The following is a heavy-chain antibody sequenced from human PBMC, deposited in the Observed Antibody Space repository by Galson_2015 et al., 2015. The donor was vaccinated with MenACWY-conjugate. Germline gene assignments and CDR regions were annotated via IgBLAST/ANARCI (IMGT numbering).Heavy chain of an antibody. D-gene: IGHD5-18*01. CDR1: GDSVSSYSVA. V-gene: IGHV6-1*01. CDR2: TYYRSKWYH. Sequence: CAISGDSVSSYSVAWNWIRQSPSRGLEWLARTYYRSKWYHNYALSVQSRISLNADTSKNQISLLLKSVTPEDTAVYYCVRSAKRGYNYGLNWFDPWGQGTLVTVSS. CDR3: VRSAKRGYNYGLNWFDP. J-gene: IGHJ5*02.